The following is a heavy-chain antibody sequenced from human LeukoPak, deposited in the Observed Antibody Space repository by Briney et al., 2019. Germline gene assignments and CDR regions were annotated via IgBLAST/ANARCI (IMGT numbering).Heavy chain of an antibody. Sequence: ASVKVSCKASGYTFTSCDINWVRQATGQGLEWMGWMNPNSGNTGYAQKVQGRVTMTRNTSISTAYMELSSLRSEDTAVYYCARGWRWLQLGDDYWGQGTLVTVSS. CDR2: MNPNSGNT. J-gene: IGHJ4*02. CDR1: GYTFTSCD. D-gene: IGHD5-24*01. V-gene: IGHV1-8*01. CDR3: ARGWRWLQLGDDY.